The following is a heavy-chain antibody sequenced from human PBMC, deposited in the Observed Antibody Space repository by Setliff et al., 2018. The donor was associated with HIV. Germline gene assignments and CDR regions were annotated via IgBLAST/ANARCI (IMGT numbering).Heavy chain of an antibody. V-gene: IGHV4-30-4*02. Sequence: PSETLSLTCTVSGGSISSGDYYWTWIRQPPGKGLEWIGYIYNSGSTYYEPSLRGRVTISIDRSKNQFSLKLRSVTAADTAVYYCARESPSSSWFYFDFWGQGTLVTV. CDR2: IYNSGST. D-gene: IGHD6-13*01. CDR1: GGSISSGDYY. J-gene: IGHJ4*02. CDR3: ARESPSSSWFYFDF.